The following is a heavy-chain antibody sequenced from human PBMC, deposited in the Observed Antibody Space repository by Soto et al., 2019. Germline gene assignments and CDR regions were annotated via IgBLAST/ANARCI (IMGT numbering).Heavy chain of an antibody. CDR1: GGSISSSNW. CDR3: ARGCITIFGVVFNP. CDR2: IYHSGST. J-gene: IGHJ5*02. Sequence: SETLSLTCAVSGGSISSSNWWSWVRQPPGKGLEWIGEIYHSGSTNYNPSLKSRVTISVDKSKNQFSLKLSSVTAADTAVYYCARGCITIFGVVFNPWGQGTPVTVSS. D-gene: IGHD3-3*01. V-gene: IGHV4-4*02.